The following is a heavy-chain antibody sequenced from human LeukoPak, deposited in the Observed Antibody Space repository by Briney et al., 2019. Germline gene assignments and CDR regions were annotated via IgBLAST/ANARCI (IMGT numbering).Heavy chain of an antibody. V-gene: IGHV3-7*01. CDR3: ARVQGSSGPGIFEY. CDR1: GFTFSNYW. CDR2: IKHDGSEK. Sequence: GGSLRLSCAASGFTFSNYWMSWVRQAPGKGLEWVANIKHDGSEKFYVDSVKGRLTISRDNAKNSLYLQMNSLRVEDTAVYYCARVQGSSGPGIFEYWGQGTLVTVSS. J-gene: IGHJ4*02. D-gene: IGHD6-19*01.